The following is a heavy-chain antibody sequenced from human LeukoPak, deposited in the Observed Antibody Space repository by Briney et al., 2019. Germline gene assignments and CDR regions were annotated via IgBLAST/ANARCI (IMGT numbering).Heavy chain of an antibody. CDR2: ISGSSGST. Sequence: PGGSLRLSCAASGFTFSSSAMSWVRQAPGKGLELVSAISGSSGSTYYADSVKGRFTISRDNSKNTLYLQMNSLRAEDTAVYYCAKDLDCSSTNCYPDYWGQGTLVTVSS. D-gene: IGHD2-2*01. CDR1: GFTFSSSA. J-gene: IGHJ4*02. V-gene: IGHV3-23*01. CDR3: AKDLDCSSTNCYPDY.